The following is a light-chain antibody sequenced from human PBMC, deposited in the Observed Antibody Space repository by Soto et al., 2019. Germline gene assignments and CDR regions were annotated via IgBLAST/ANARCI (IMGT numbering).Light chain of an antibody. Sequence: DIQMTQSPSSLSASVGDRVTITCRASQSISSSLIWYQQKPGKAPKFLVYAASTLQSGVPSRFSGSGSGTDFTLTISSLQPEDFATYYCQQNYSTPRTFGQGTKVDIK. CDR2: AAS. CDR1: QSISSS. V-gene: IGKV1-39*01. CDR3: QQNYSTPRT. J-gene: IGKJ1*01.